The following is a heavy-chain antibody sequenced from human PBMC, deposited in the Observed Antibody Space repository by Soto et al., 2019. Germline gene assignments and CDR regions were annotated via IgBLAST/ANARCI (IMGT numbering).Heavy chain of an antibody. CDR3: ASGIDRTVAAS. Sequence: QGQLVESGGGAVQPGRSLRLSCAGSGFTFSNYGLHWVRQAPGKGLEWVAVITYDGRNKYYADSVKGRFTISRDNSENTMYLEMKSLRPEDTAVYYGASGIDRTVAASWGQGTLVTVSS. V-gene: IGHV3-30*03. CDR2: ITYDGRNK. D-gene: IGHD6-19*01. J-gene: IGHJ5*02. CDR1: GFTFSNYG.